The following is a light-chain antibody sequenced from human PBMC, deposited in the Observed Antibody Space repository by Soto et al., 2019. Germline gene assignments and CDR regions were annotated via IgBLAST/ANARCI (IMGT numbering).Light chain of an antibody. CDR2: EVT. Sequence: QSALTQPASVSGSPGQSITISCTGASSDVGDYNYVSWYQDHPGKVPKLIIFEVTTRPSGVSDRFSGSRSCNTASLTISGVQAEDEADYYCLSHTGSRTLFGGGTKVTVL. V-gene: IGLV2-14*01. CDR1: SSDVGDYNY. CDR3: LSHTGSRTL. J-gene: IGLJ3*02.